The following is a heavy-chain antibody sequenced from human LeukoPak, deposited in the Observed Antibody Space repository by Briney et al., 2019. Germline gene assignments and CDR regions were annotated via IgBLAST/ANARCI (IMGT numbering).Heavy chain of an antibody. CDR1: SGSISTSNYY. D-gene: IGHD3-22*01. CDR3: ARVLPYYDSSGYTLDY. CDR2: IFYSGST. J-gene: IGHJ4*02. V-gene: IGHV4-39*07. Sequence: PSETLSLTCTVSSGSISTSNYYWGWVRQPPGKALEWIGNIFYSGSTYYSPSLKSRVTISLDTSRNQFSLKLSSVTAADTAVYYCARVLPYYDSSGYTLDYWGQGTLVTVSS.